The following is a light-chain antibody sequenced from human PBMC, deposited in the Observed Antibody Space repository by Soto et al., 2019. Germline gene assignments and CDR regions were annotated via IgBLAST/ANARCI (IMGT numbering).Light chain of an antibody. CDR1: QTVLYKSNNENY. Sequence: DIVMTQSPASLAVSLGERAPINCKSSQTVLYKSNNENYLAWCQQKPGQPPKLLISWASTRKSGVPDRFTGSGSGSNFTLTISSLQAEDVAVYYCQQYYNTTPYSFGQGTKLEI. V-gene: IGKV4-1*01. CDR3: QQYYNTTPYS. CDR2: WAS. J-gene: IGKJ2*01.